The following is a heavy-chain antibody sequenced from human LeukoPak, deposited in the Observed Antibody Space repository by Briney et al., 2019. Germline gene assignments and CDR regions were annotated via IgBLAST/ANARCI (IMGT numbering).Heavy chain of an antibody. J-gene: IGHJ5*02. CDR2: INHSGST. V-gene: IGHV4-34*01. D-gene: IGHD2-15*01. CDR1: GGSFSGYY. CDR3: ARGEVVVAATPFDP. Sequence: SGTLSLTCAVYGGSFSGYYWSWVRQPPGKGLEWIGEINHSGSTNYNPSLKSRVTISVDTSRNQFSLKLSSVTAADTAVYYCARGEVVVAATPFDPWGQGTLVTVSS.